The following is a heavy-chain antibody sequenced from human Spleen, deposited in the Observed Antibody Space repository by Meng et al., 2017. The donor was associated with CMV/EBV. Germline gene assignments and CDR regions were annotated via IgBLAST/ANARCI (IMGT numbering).Heavy chain of an antibody. V-gene: IGHV1-46*01. CDR3: ARGEIRYFDL. CDR2: IYPTGGYT. CDR1: VYTFTRYY. J-gene: IGHJ2*01. Sequence: KVSCKASVYTFTRYYIHCVRQAPGQGLEWMGIIYPTGGYTTSAQNFQGRVTMTRDTSTSTVYMELSSLRSEDTAVYFCARGEIRYFDLWARGTLVTVSS.